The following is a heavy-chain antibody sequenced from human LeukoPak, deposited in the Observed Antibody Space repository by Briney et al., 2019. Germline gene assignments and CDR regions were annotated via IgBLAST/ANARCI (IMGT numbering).Heavy chain of an antibody. CDR3: AKDLKDSSSWYSPTAYGMDV. D-gene: IGHD6-13*01. J-gene: IGHJ6*02. CDR2: ISGSGGST. V-gene: IGHV3-23*01. Sequence: GGSLRLSCAASEFTFSSYAMSWVRQAPGKGLEWVSVISGSGGSTYYADSVKGRFTISRDNSKNTLYVQMSSLRAEDTAVYYCAKDLKDSSSWYSPTAYGMDVWGQGTTVTVSS. CDR1: EFTFSSYA.